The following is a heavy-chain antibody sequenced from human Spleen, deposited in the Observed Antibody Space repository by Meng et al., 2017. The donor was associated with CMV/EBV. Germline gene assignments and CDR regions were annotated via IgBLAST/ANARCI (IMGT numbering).Heavy chain of an antibody. CDR3: AKSPNWFRWTTSSGSCLLDV. CDR2: IGSSGSTI. CDR1: DYY. D-gene: IGHD6-6*01. V-gene: IGHV3-11*04. Sequence: DYYMSWIRQAPGKGLEWISYIGSSGSTIYHADSVKGRFTISRDNAKNSLYLQMNSLKAEDTAVYYCAKSPNWFRWTTSSGSCLLDVWGQGTTVTVSS. J-gene: IGHJ6*02.